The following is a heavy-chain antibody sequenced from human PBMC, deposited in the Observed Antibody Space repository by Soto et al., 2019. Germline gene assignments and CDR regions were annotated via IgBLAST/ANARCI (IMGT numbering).Heavy chain of an antibody. CDR3: ARSPRGGVGGNYFDY. J-gene: IGHJ4*02. CDR2: INHSGST. Sequence: SETLSLTCSVYVGSFSGYYWSWIRQPPGKGLEWIGEINHSGSTNYNPSLKSRVTISVDTSKNQFSLKLSSVTAADTAVYYCARSPRGGVGGNYFDYWGQGKLVTGSS. CDR1: VGSFSGYY. V-gene: IGHV4-34*01. D-gene: IGHD3-16*01.